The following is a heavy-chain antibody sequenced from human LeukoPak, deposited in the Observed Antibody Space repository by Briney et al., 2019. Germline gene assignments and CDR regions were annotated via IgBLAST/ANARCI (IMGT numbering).Heavy chain of an antibody. CDR3: ARIGGWELPRRLGDPYVDY. Sequence: ASVKVSCKASGYTFTSYDINWVRQATGQGLEWMGWMNPNSGNTGYAQKFQGRVTITRNTSISTAYMELSSLRSEDTAVYYCARIGGWELPRRLGDPYVDYWGQGTLVTVSS. J-gene: IGHJ4*02. CDR2: MNPNSGNT. V-gene: IGHV1-8*03. D-gene: IGHD1-26*01. CDR1: GYTFTSYD.